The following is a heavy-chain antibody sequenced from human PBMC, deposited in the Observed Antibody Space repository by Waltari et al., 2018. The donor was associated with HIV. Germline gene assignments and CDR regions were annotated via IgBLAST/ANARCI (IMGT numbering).Heavy chain of an antibody. D-gene: IGHD6-13*01. CDR1: GFTFSNYA. J-gene: IGHJ6*02. V-gene: IGHV3-23*01. CDR2: ISGSGGST. Sequence: EVQVLESGGALVQPGGSLRLSWAAPGFTFSNYAMRWVRQAPGKGLEWVSTISGSGGSTYYADSVKGRFTVSRDNSKNTLYLQMNSLRAEDTAVYFCVKEYQYSHSWYSYYGMDVWGQGTTVTVSS. CDR3: VKEYQYSHSWYSYYGMDV.